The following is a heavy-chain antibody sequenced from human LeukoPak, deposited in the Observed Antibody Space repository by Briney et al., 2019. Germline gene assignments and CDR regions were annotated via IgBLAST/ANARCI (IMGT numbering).Heavy chain of an antibody. Sequence: GGSLRLSCAASGFTFINYGMYWVRQAPGKGLEWVATVWYDGNNKYYADSVRGRFTISRDNSKNMLYLHMNSLGVEDTAIYYCARDPDRSGFDFWGQGTLVTVSS. D-gene: IGHD1-14*01. CDR2: VWYDGNNK. V-gene: IGHV3-33*07. J-gene: IGHJ4*02. CDR3: ARDPDRSGFDF. CDR1: GFTFINYG.